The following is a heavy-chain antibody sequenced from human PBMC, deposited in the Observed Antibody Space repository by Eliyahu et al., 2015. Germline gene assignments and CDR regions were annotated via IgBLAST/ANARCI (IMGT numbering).Heavy chain of an antibody. CDR1: GFTVSSNY. CDR3: ARDLGAHKRAFDY. V-gene: IGHV3-53*01. CDR2: MYNGGAT. Sequence: EVQLVESGGGLIXPGGSLRLSCAASGFTVSSNYMSWVRQAPGKGLEWLSVMYNGGATYYADSVKGRFTISRDNSKNTLYLQMNSLRADDTAVYYCARDLGAHKRAFDYWGQGTLVTVSS. D-gene: IGHD3-16*01. J-gene: IGHJ4*02.